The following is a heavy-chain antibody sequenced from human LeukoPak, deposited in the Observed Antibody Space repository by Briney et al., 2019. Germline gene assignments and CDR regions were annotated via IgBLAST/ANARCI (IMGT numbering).Heavy chain of an antibody. V-gene: IGHV3-23*01. Sequence: GGSLRLSCAASGLTFSSYAMSWVRQAPGKGREWVSAISGSGGSTYYADSVKGGFTISRDNSKNTLYLQMNSLRAEDTAVYYCAKIATTMIVVVNNFDYWGQGNLVTVSS. D-gene: IGHD3-22*01. CDR2: ISGSGGST. CDR1: GLTFSSYA. J-gene: IGHJ4*02. CDR3: AKIATTMIVVVNNFDY.